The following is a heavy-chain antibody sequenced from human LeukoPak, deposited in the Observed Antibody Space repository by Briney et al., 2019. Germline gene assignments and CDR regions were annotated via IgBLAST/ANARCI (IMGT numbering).Heavy chain of an antibody. CDR2: IYAGGSDT. Sequence: GESLKISCTGSGYSFTSYWIAWVRQMPGKGLEWMGIIYAGGSDTRYSPSFQGQVTISVDKSVNTAYLRWRSLKASDTAMYYCGRSGHYGTDVWGQGTTVTVSS. CDR3: GRSGHYGTDV. CDR1: GYSFTSYW. V-gene: IGHV5-51*01. J-gene: IGHJ6*02. D-gene: IGHD3-10*01.